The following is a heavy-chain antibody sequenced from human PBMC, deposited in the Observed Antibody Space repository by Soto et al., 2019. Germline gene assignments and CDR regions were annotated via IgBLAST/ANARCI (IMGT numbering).Heavy chain of an antibody. CDR3: ARLNFLVDFWSGYYIGGDDWFDP. CDR2: IYYSGST. D-gene: IGHD3-3*01. V-gene: IGHV4-39*01. J-gene: IGHJ5*02. Sequence: QLQLQESGPGLVKPSETLSLTCTVSGGSISSSSYYWGWIRQPPGKGLEWIGSIYYSGSTYYNPSLKSRVTISVDTSKNQFSLKLSSVTAADTAVYYCARLNFLVDFWSGYYIGGDDWFDPWGQGTLVTVSS. CDR1: GGSISSSSYY.